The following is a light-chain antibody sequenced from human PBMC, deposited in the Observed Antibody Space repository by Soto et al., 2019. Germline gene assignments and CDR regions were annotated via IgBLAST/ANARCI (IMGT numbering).Light chain of an antibody. V-gene: IGLV2-23*03. Sequence: QSALTQPASVSGSPGQSITISCTGTSGDIGSYNLVSWYQQNPGKAPKLMIYEGSKRPSGISNRFSGSKSGNTASLTISGLQAEDEADYYCCSYAGSSTFVFGGGTKLTVL. CDR3: CSYAGSSTFV. CDR1: SGDIGSYNL. CDR2: EGS. J-gene: IGLJ2*01.